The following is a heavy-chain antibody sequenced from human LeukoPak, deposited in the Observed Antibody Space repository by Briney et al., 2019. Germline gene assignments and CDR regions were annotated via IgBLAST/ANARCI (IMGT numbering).Heavy chain of an antibody. J-gene: IGHJ3*02. Sequence: SETLSLTCTVSGGSISSNGYYWGWIRQPPGKGLEWIGSFYYTGSTFYSPSLKSRVTISVDTSKNQFSLKLRSVTAADTAVFYCARRSGTYHAFDIWGQGTMVTVSS. CDR3: ARRSGTYHAFDI. V-gene: IGHV4-39*01. CDR1: GGSISSNGYY. CDR2: FYYTGST. D-gene: IGHD1-26*01.